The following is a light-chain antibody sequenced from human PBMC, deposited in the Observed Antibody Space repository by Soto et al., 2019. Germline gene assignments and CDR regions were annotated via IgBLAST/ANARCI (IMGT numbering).Light chain of an antibody. CDR2: DAS. Sequence: DIQMTQSPSSLSASVGDRVTITCQASQDIANYLNWYQQKAGRAPKLLIYDASNLETGVPSRFSGSGSGTDFTLTISSLQPEDIATYYCQQYDNLPLTFGGGTKVDIK. J-gene: IGKJ4*01. CDR1: QDIANY. CDR3: QQYDNLPLT. V-gene: IGKV1-33*01.